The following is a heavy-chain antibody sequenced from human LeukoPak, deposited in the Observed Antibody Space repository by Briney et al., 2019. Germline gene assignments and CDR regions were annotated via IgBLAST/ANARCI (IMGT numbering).Heavy chain of an antibody. CDR2: VNSDGSGT. J-gene: IGHJ4*02. D-gene: IGHD5-24*01. Sequence: GGSLRLSFAASGFTFSSYWMHWLRQAPGKGLVWVSRVNSDGSGTSYADSVKGRFTISRDNAKNTLYLQMNSLRAEDTAVYYCARDGVATIDLEYWGQGTLVTVSS. V-gene: IGHV3-74*01. CDR1: GFTFSSYW. CDR3: ARDGVATIDLEY.